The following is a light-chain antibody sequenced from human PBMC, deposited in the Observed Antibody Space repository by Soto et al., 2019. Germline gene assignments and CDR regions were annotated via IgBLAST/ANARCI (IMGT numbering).Light chain of an antibody. Sequence: EIVLTQSPATLSLSPGERATLSCRASQSVSSYLAWYQQKPGQAPRLLIYDASNRATGIPARFSGSGSGTDFTLTISSLEPEDFEVYYCQQRSNWPGSFTFGPGPKVDIK. CDR3: QQRSNWPGSFT. V-gene: IGKV3-11*01. CDR1: QSVSSY. J-gene: IGKJ3*01. CDR2: DAS.